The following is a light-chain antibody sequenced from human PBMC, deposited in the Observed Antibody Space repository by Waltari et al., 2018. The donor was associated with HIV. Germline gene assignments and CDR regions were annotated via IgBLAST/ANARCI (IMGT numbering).Light chain of an antibody. Sequence: EIVLTQSPGTLSLSPGERATLSCRASQSVSSSYLAWYQQKPGQAPRLLIYGASSRATVIPDRFSGSGSGTDFTLTISRLEPEDFAVYYCQQYGSSPGFGQGTKVEIK. CDR1: QSVSSSY. CDR3: QQYGSSPG. J-gene: IGKJ1*01. CDR2: GAS. V-gene: IGKV3-20*01.